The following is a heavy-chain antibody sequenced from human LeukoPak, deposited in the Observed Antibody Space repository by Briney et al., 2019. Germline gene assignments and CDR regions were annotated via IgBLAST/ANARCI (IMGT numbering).Heavy chain of an antibody. D-gene: IGHD3-3*01. V-gene: IGHV3-7*01. CDR2: IKQDGSEK. CDR3: ARGFWSGSYTNYYYMDV. CDR1: GFTVSSNY. Sequence: GGSLRLSCAASGFTVSSNYMSWVRQAPGKGLEWVANIKQDGSEKYYVDSVKGRFAISRDNARNSLYLQMNSLRAEDTAMYYCARGFWSGSYTNYYYMDVWGKGTTVTVSS. J-gene: IGHJ6*03.